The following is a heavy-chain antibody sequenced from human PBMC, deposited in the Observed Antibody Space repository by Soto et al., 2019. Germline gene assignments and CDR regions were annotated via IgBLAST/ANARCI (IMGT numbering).Heavy chain of an antibody. J-gene: IGHJ6*02. CDR3: TTDVGESGDVHYYYYGMDV. CDR1: GFTFRNAW. D-gene: IGHD5-12*01. CDR2: IKSKTDGGKT. V-gene: IGHV3-15*01. Sequence: GESLKISCAASGFTFRNAWMSWVRQAPGQGLEWVGRIKSKTDGGKTDYAAPVKGRFTISRDDSQNTLYLQMNSLKTEDTAVYYCTTDVGESGDVHYYYYGMDVWGQGTTVTVSS.